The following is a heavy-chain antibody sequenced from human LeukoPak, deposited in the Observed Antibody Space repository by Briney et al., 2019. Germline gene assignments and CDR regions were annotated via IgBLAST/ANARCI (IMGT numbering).Heavy chain of an antibody. CDR3: ARGAFSSSSGYKYYYMDV. Sequence: ASVKVSCKASGYTFTGYYMHWVRQAPGQGLEWMGWINPNSGGTNFAQKFQDRVTMTGDTSISTAYMELSRLRSDDTAVYYCARGAFSSSSGYKYYYMDVWGKGTTVTVSS. J-gene: IGHJ6*03. V-gene: IGHV1-2*02. CDR2: INPNSGGT. D-gene: IGHD6-6*01. CDR1: GYTFTGYY.